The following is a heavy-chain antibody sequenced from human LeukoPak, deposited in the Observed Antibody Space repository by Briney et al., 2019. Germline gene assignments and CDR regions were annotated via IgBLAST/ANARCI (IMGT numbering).Heavy chain of an antibody. CDR2: INHSGST. V-gene: IGHV4-34*01. Sequence: PSETLSLTCAVYGGSFSGYYWSWIRQPPGKGLEWIGEINHSGSTNYNPSLKSRVTISADTSKNQFSLKLSSVTAADTAVYYCASRITGTISYYFDYWGQGTLVTVSS. CDR1: GGSFSGYY. D-gene: IGHD1-20*01. CDR3: ASRITGTISYYFDY. J-gene: IGHJ4*02.